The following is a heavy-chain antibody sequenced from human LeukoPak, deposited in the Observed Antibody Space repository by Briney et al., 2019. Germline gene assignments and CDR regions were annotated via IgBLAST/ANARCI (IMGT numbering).Heavy chain of an antibody. CDR1: GASISSDDYF. Sequence: SETLSLTCTVSGASISSDDYFWGWIRQPPGKGLEWIATIYYSGNTYYNPSLSSRVTISADSSKNQFSLRLRSVTAADAAVYFCARARGRVSKTDFDSWGQGTLVTVSS. D-gene: IGHD5/OR15-5a*01. CDR3: ARARGRVSKTDFDS. V-gene: IGHV4-39*07. J-gene: IGHJ4*02. CDR2: IYYSGNT.